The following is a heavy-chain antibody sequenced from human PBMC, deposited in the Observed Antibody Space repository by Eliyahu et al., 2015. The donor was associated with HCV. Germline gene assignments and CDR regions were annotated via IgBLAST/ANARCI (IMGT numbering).Heavy chain of an antibody. V-gene: IGHV5-51*03. CDR2: IYPDDSDT. D-gene: IGHD6-19*01. CDR1: XYSFTNYW. CDR3: MRSQMDTSGWSSNYWYFDL. Sequence: EVQLVQSGAEVKKPGXSLKISCRGSXYSFTNYWIGWVRQIPGKGLDWMGIIYPDDSDTRYSPSFQGQVTISADKSKKTAYLQWNSLKASDTAMYYCMRSQMDTSGWSSNYWYFDLWGRGTLVTVS. J-gene: IGHJ2*01.